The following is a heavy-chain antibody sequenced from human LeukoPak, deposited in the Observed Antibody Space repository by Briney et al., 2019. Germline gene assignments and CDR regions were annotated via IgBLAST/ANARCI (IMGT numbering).Heavy chain of an antibody. J-gene: IGHJ4*02. CDR1: GFTFSSYA. CDR2: ISDSADNT. D-gene: IGHD3-10*01. Sequence: SGGSLRLSCAASGFTFSSYAMSWVRQAPGKGLEWVSSISDSADNTYYADSVKGRFTISRDNSKNTLFLQMNSPGAEDTAVYYCAKVYWYGSGSFIFDYWGQGTLVTVSS. CDR3: AKVYWYGSGSFIFDY. V-gene: IGHV3-23*01.